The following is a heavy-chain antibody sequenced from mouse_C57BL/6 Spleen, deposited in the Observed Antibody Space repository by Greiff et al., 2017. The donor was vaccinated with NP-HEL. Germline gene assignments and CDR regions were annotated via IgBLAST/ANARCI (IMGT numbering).Heavy chain of an antibody. D-gene: IGHD1-2*01. V-gene: IGHV5-9-1*02. J-gene: IGHJ2*01. CDR1: GFTFSSYA. CDR2: ISSGGDYI. CDR3: TRGGTTAPFDY. Sequence: DVQLQESGEGLVKPGGSLKLSCAASGFTFSSYAMSWVRQTPEKRLEWVAYISSGGDYIYYADTVKGRFTISRDNARNTLYLQMSSLKSEDTSMYYCTRGGTTAPFDYWGQGTTLTVSS.